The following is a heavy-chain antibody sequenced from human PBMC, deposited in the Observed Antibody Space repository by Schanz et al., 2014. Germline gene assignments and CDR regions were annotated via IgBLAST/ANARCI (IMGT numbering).Heavy chain of an antibody. CDR3: ARDRVQYSSGWYSDS. CDR1: GFTFSDYS. Sequence: VQLVESGGDLVKPGGSLRLSCGASGFTFSDYSMNWVRQAPGKGLEWVSSISDSSSYIYYADSVKGRFTISRDNAKNSLYLQMSSLRAEDTAVYYCARDRVQYSSGWYSDSWGQGTLVTVSS. D-gene: IGHD6-19*01. CDR2: ISDSSSYI. J-gene: IGHJ4*02. V-gene: IGHV3-21*01.